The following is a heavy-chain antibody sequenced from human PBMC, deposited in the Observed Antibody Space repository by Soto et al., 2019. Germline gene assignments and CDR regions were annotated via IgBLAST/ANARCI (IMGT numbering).Heavy chain of an antibody. V-gene: IGHV3-23*01. CDR3: AKEGSTSANFYYYFYGMDV. CDR1: GFTFSSYG. J-gene: IGHJ6*02. Sequence: EVQLLESGGGLVQPGGSLRLSCAASGFTFSSYGMSWVRQAPGKGLEWVAAISGSGDEAYSADSVKGRFTISRDNSKNPLFLQMNSLRADDTAVYFCAKEGSTSANFYYYFYGMDVWGQGTTVTVSS. D-gene: IGHD2-2*01. CDR2: ISGSGDEA.